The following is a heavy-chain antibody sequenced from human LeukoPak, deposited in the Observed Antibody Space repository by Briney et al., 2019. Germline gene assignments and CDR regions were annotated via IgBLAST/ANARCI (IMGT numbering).Heavy chain of an antibody. D-gene: IGHD2-2*01. V-gene: IGHV3-64D*06. J-gene: IGHJ4*02. CDR3: VKDGLAYCSSTTCYAPLDC. CDR1: GFTLRNYA. CDR2: ISRNGGST. Sequence: PGGSLRLTCSASGFTLRNYAMHWVRQAPGKGLEYVSGISRNGGSTYYADSMKGRFTISRDNSKSTLYLQMGSLRAEDTAVYYCVKDGLAYCSSTTCYAPLDCWGQGSLVTVSS.